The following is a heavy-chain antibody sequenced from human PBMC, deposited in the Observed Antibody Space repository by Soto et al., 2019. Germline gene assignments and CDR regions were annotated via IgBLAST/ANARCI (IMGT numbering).Heavy chain of an antibody. CDR1: GGSFSGYY. CDR2: INHRGST. Sequence: SETLSLTCAVYGGSFSGYYWSWIRQPPGKGLEWIGEINHRGSTDYNPSLKSRVTISVDTSKNQVSLKLTSVTAADTAVYYCATGGVTIFSLNQYSYYGMDVWGQGTTVTVSS. CDR3: ATGGVTIFSLNQYSYYGMDV. J-gene: IGHJ6*02. V-gene: IGHV4-34*01. D-gene: IGHD3-9*01.